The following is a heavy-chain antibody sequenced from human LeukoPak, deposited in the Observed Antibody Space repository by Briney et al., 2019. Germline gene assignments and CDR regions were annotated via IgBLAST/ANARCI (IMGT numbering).Heavy chain of an antibody. Sequence: SETLSLTCTVSGGSISSYYWSWIRPPPRKGLEWIGYIYYIGRTNYNPSLKSRVTISVDASKIQFSLKLNSVAAADTAVYDCARAMSIAARLQTIFDYWGQGTLVTGSS. CDR2: IYYIGRT. J-gene: IGHJ4*02. CDR3: ARAMSIAARLQTIFDY. CDR1: GGSISSYY. D-gene: IGHD6-6*01. V-gene: IGHV4-59*08.